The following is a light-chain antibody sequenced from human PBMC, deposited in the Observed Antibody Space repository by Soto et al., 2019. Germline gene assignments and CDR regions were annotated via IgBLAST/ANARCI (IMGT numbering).Light chain of an antibody. J-gene: IGKJ2*01. CDR1: QNLSRN. Sequence: EMVMTQSPATLSVSPGERAPLSCRASQNLSRNLAWYQQQPGQAPRLLIFYASTRATGIPSRFSGSGSGIDLTVTSSSLQSEDFAVYCCHLYDKWHHTFGQWTKLEIK. CDR3: HLYDKWHHT. V-gene: IGKV3-15*01. CDR2: YAS.